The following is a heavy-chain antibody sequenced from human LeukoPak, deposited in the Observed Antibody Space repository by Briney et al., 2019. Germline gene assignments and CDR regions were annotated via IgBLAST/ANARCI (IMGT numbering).Heavy chain of an antibody. CDR2: FSSSSSYI. Sequence: PGGSLRLSCAASGFTFSSYSMNWVRQAPGKGLEWVSSFSSSSSYIYYADSVKGRFTISRDNAKNSLYLQMNSLRAEDTALYYCAKEISTVALGEFDYWGQGTLVTVSS. V-gene: IGHV3-21*04. CDR1: GFTFSSYS. CDR3: AKEISTVALGEFDY. J-gene: IGHJ4*02. D-gene: IGHD4-17*01.